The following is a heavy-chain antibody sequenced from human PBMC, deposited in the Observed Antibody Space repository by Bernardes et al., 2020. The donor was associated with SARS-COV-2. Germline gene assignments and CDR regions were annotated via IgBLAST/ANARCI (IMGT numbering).Heavy chain of an antibody. D-gene: IGHD3-3*01. J-gene: IGHJ5*02. Sequence: ASVKVSCKASGYKFTSYGVTWVRRAPGQGLEWMGWISTYNGNTIYAEKFRGRVTLTTATSTSTAYMEVRSLTTDDTAVYYCARGHYDFWSNYYLNWLDPWGQGTLVTVSS. CDR2: ISTYNGNT. CDR3: ARGHYDFWSNYYLNWLDP. CDR1: GYKFTSYG. V-gene: IGHV1-18*01.